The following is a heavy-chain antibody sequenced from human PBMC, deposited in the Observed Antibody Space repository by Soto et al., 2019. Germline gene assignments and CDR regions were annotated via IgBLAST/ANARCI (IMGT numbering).Heavy chain of an antibody. V-gene: IGHV4-59*08. CDR2: IYYSGST. CDR1: GGSISSYY. Sequence: SETLSLTCTVSGGSISSYYWSWIRQPPGKGLEWIGYIYYSGSTNYNPSLKSRVTISVDTSKNQFSLKLSSVTAADTAVYYCARPLKDYYGSGDNWFDPWGQGTLVTVSS. CDR3: ARPLKDYYGSGDNWFDP. J-gene: IGHJ5*02. D-gene: IGHD3-10*01.